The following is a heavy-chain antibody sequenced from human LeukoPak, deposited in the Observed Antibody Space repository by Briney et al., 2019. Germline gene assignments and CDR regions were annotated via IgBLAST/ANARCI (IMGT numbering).Heavy chain of an antibody. V-gene: IGHV1-2*02. Sequence: ASVKVSCKASGYTFTGYYMHWVRQAPGQGLEWMGWINPNSGGTNYAQKLQGRVTMTRDTSISTAYMELSRLRSDDTAVYYCARGGLIVVVPAAPSAPWGQGTLVTVSS. CDR2: INPNSGGT. D-gene: IGHD2-2*01. J-gene: IGHJ5*02. CDR1: GYTFTGYY. CDR3: ARGGLIVVVPAAPSAP.